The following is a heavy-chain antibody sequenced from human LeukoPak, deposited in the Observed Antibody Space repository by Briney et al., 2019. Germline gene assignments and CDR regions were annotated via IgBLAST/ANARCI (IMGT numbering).Heavy chain of an antibody. CDR1: GGSLSSGDYY. CDR2: IYYSGSP. V-gene: IGHV4-61*08. CDR3: ARAQGDFWSGSCWFDP. D-gene: IGHD3-3*01. Sequence: PSETLSLTCTVSGGSLSSGDYYWSWIRQPPGKGLEWIGYIYYSGSPNYNPSLKSRVTISVDTSKNQFSLKLSSVTAADTAVYYCARAQGDFWSGSCWFDPWGQGTLVTVSS. J-gene: IGHJ5*02.